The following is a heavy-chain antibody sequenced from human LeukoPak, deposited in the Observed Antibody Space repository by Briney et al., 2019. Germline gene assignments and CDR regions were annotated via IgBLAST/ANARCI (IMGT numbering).Heavy chain of an antibody. CDR3: ARLDYDSSGYYSCFDY. D-gene: IGHD3-22*01. J-gene: IGHJ4*02. CDR1: GGSISSSSYY. V-gene: IGHV4-39*01. Sequence: PSETLSLTCAVSGGSISSSSYYWGWNRQPPGKGLEWIGSIYYSGSTYYNPSLKSRVTISVDTSKNQFSLKLSSVTAADTAVYYCARLDYDSSGYYSCFDYWGQGTLVTVSS. CDR2: IYYSGST.